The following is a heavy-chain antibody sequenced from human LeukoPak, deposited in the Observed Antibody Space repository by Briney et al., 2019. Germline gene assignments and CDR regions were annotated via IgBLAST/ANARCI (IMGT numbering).Heavy chain of an antibody. V-gene: IGHV3-48*01. CDR3: ARVLHKRNYDSSTYYGY. J-gene: IGHJ4*02. CDR1: GFTFNNYI. D-gene: IGHD3-22*01. Sequence: GGSLRLSCAASGFTFNNYIMNWVRQAPGKGLEWVSSISSSSSTIYYADSVKGRFTISRDNAKNSLYLQMNSLRAEDTAVYYCARVLHKRNYDSSTYYGYWGQGTLVTVSS. CDR2: ISSSSSTI.